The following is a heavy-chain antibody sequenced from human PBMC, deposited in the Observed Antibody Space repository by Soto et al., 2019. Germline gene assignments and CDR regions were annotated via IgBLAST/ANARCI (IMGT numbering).Heavy chain of an antibody. CDR2: IYHTVNT. CDR3: ARLQYTVVTALDI. Sequence: QVQLQESGPRLVKPSETLSLTCSVSGVSIGSHFWSWIRQATGKGPELVGYIYHTVNTNYNPDLKSRVTISMDTSENQLSLQLSSVTAADTAVYYCARLQYTVVTALDIWGQGTMVTVSS. V-gene: IGHV4-59*11. CDR1: GVSIGSHF. D-gene: IGHD2-15*01. J-gene: IGHJ3*02.